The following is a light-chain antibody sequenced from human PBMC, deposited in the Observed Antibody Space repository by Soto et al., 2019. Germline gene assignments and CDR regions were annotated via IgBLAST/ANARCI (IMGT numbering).Light chain of an antibody. CDR1: QSVFYRSNNRNY. CDR2: WAS. J-gene: IGKJ4*01. CDR3: QQYYSSPPT. Sequence: DIVMTQSPDSLAVSLGERATFDCKSSQSVFYRSNNRNYLAWYQHKPGQPPKLLIYWASTRESGVSDRFSGSGSGTDFTLTISSLQAEDVAVYYCQQYYSSPPTFGGGTKVDIK. V-gene: IGKV4-1*01.